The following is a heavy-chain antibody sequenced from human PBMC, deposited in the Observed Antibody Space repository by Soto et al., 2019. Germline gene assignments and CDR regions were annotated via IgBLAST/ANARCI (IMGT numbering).Heavy chain of an antibody. J-gene: IGHJ6*02. CDR3: ARATVTTGNYYYYGMDV. V-gene: IGHV1-69*01. CDR1: GGTFSRYA. D-gene: IGHD4-17*01. CDR2: IIPIFGTA. Sequence: QVQLVQSGAEVKKPGSSVKVSCKASGGTFSRYAISWVRQAPGQGLEWMGGIIPIFGTANYAQKFQGRVTITADESTSTAYMELSSLRSEDTAVYYCARATVTTGNYYYYGMDVWGQGTTVTVSS.